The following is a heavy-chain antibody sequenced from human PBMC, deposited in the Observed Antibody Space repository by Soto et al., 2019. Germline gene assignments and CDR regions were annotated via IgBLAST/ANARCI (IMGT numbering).Heavy chain of an antibody. D-gene: IGHD3-10*01. CDR3: AREVYYYGSGSPFRLFGMDV. CDR1: GGTFSSYA. Sequence: GASVKVSCKASGGTFSSYAISWVRQAPGQGLEWMGGIIPIFGTANYAQKFQGRVTITADESTSTAYMELSSLRSEDTAVYYCAREVYYYGSGSPFRLFGMDVWGQGTTVTVSS. J-gene: IGHJ6*02. V-gene: IGHV1-69*13. CDR2: IIPIFGTA.